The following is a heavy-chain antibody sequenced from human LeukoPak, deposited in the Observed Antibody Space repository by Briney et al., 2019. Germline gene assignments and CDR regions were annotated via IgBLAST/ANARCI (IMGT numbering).Heavy chain of an antibody. CDR2: INPNSGGT. V-gene: IGHV1-2*02. CDR1: VYTFTGYY. J-gene: IGHJ4*02. D-gene: IGHD3-9*01. CDR3: ARGSRPVYNLLTGKRYFDY. Sequence: ASVKVSCKASVYTFTGYYMHWVRQAPGQGLEWMGWINPNSGGTNYAQKFQGRVTMTRDTSISTAYMELSRLRSDDTAVYYCARGSRPVYNLLTGKRYFDYWGQGTLLTVSS.